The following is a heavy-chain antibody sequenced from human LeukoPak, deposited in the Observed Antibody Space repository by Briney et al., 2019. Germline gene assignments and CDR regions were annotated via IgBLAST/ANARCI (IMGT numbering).Heavy chain of an antibody. D-gene: IGHD2-15*01. J-gene: IGHJ4*02. V-gene: IGHV4-39*07. CDR3: ARSERVGYCSGGSCYSPYFDY. CDR1: GGSISSSSYY. CDR2: IYYSGST. Sequence: SETLSLTCTVSGGSISSSSYYWGWIRQPPGKGLEWIGSIYYSGSTYYNPSLKSRVTISVDTSKNQFSLKLSSVTAADTAVYYCARSERVGYCSGGSCYSPYFDYWGQGTLVTVSS.